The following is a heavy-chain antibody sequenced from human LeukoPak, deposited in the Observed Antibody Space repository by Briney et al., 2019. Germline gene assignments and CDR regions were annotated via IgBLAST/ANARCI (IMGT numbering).Heavy chain of an antibody. V-gene: IGHV3-23*01. D-gene: IGHD1-26*01. CDR2: ISGSGGAGT. CDR1: GFTFSSYA. J-gene: IGHJ6*02. Sequence: GGSLRLSCAGPGFTFSSYAMSWVRQAPGKGLEWVSTISGSGGAGTYYADSVKGRFTVSRDNSRNTLYLPMNSLRAEDTAVYYCVKDRGGSPFYGMDVWGQGTTVTVSS. CDR3: VKDRGGSPFYGMDV.